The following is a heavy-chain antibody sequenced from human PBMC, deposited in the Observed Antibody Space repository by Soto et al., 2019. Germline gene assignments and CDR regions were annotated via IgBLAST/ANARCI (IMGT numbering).Heavy chain of an antibody. J-gene: IGHJ4*02. Sequence: EVQVVESGGGLVQPGGSLRLSCAASGFTFNKYWMSWVRQAPGKGLEWVANIKQDGSEKYYVDSVKGRFTMSRDNARESLYLQMNSLRAEDTAVYYCARQLYAPDNSGYRNIDSWGQGTLVTVSS. CDR1: GFTFNKYW. CDR3: ARQLYAPDNSGYRNIDS. V-gene: IGHV3-7*01. CDR2: IKQDGSEK. D-gene: IGHD3-22*01.